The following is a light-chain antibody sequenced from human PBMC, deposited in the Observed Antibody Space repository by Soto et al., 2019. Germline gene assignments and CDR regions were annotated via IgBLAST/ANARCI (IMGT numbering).Light chain of an antibody. J-gene: IGLJ1*01. V-gene: IGLV2-23*01. CDR3: CSYAGSSTPYV. CDR1: SSDVGSYNL. Sequence: QSVLTQPASVSGSPGQSITISCTGTSSDVGSYNLVSWYQQHPGKAPKHMIYEGSNRPSGVSNRFPGSKSGNTASLTISGLQAEDEADYYCCSYAGSSTPYVFGTGTKLTVL. CDR2: EGS.